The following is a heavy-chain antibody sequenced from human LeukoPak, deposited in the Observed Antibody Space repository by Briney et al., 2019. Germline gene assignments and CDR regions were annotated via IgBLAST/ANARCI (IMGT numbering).Heavy chain of an antibody. D-gene: IGHD6-19*01. CDR1: GFTFSSYA. J-gene: IGHJ4*02. V-gene: IGHV3-23*01. CDR2: ISGSGGST. CDR3: ARSVAGTPSDY. Sequence: PGGSLRLSCAASGFTFSSYAMSWVRQAPGKGLEWVSAISGSGGSTYYADSVKGRFTISRDNAKNSLYLQMNSLRAEDTAVYYCARSVAGTPSDYWGQGTLVTVSS.